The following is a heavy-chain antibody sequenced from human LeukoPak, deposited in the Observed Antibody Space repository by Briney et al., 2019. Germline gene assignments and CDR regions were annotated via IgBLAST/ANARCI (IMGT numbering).Heavy chain of an antibody. CDR1: GFTFSSYW. Sequence: GGSLRLSCAASGFTFSSYWMSWVRQAPGKGLEWVANIKQDGSEKYYADSVKGRFTISRDNSKNTLYLQMNSLRAEDTAVYYCAKDRTRDAFDIWGQGTMVTVSS. V-gene: IGHV3-7*01. CDR2: IKQDGSEK. D-gene: IGHD1-7*01. J-gene: IGHJ3*02. CDR3: AKDRTRDAFDI.